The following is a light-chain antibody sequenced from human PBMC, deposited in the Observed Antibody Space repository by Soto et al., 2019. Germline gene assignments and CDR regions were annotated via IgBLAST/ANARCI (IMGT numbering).Light chain of an antibody. V-gene: IGKV1-9*01. CDR1: QGINSY. CDR3: QQINSYPLT. J-gene: IGKJ5*01. Sequence: DIQLTQSPSFLSASVGDRVTITCRASQGINSYLAWYQQKPGKVPKLLIYAASTLQSGVPSRFSGSGSGTEFTLTISSPQPEDFATYYCQQINSYPLTFGQGTRLEI. CDR2: AAS.